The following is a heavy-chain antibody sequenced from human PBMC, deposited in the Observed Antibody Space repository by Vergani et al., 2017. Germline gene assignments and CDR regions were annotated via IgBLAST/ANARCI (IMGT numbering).Heavy chain of an antibody. D-gene: IGHD6-6*01. CDR1: GGSISSGSYY. V-gene: IGHV4-61*02. J-gene: IGHJ6*03. CDR2: IYTSGST. Sequence: QVQLQESGPGLVKPSQTLSLTCTVSGGSISSGSYYWSWIRQPAGKGLEWIGRIYTSGSTNYNPSLKSRVTISVDTSKNQFSLKLSSVTAADTAVYYCARGGSSSPYYYHYYYMDVWGKGTTVTVSS. CDR3: ARGGSSSPYYYHYYYMDV.